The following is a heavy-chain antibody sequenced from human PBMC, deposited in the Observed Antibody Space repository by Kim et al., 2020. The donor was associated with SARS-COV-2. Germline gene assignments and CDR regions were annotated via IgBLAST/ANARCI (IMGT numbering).Heavy chain of an antibody. J-gene: IGHJ4*02. Sequence: SETLSLTCTVSNGSISSGGYYWSWIRQHPGKGLEWIGYIYYSGNTYYNPSLKSRVTISVDTSKNQFSLKVSSVTAADTAVYYCARGKDAYTAWDYWGRGTLVTVSS. CDR1: NGSISSGGYY. CDR2: IYYSGNT. CDR3: ARGKDAYTAWDY. D-gene: IGHD2-15*01. V-gene: IGHV4-31*03.